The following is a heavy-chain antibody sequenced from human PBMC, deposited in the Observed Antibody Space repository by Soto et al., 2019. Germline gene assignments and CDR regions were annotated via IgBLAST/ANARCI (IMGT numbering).Heavy chain of an antibody. CDR1: GFTFTSYA. CDR2: ISGSGGST. J-gene: IGHJ4*02. CDR3: AKGPYGSGSYYPYYFDY. V-gene: IGHV3-23*01. Sequence: PGGSLRLSCAASGFTFTSYAMNWVRQAPGKGLEWVSLISGSGGSTYYADSVKGRFTISRDNSKNTLYLQMNSLRAEDTAVYYCAKGPYGSGSYYPYYFDYWGQGTLVTVSS. D-gene: IGHD3-10*01.